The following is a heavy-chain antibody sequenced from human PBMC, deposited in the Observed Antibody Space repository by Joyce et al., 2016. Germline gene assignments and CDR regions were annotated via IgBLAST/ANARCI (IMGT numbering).Heavy chain of an antibody. V-gene: IGHV3-64*02. CDR2: INPNGGTI. CDR3: ARRYYGGNSNWYFDL. CDR1: GFTLNNYI. D-gene: IGHD4-23*01. Sequence: EEQLVESGEGLVQLGGSLRLSCAASGFTLNNYIMYWVCQAPGKWLEFVSFINPNGGTIDYAASVKGRFTISRDNSKNTLNLQMGSLRVDDMAVYYCARRYYGGNSNWYFDLWGRGILVTVSS. J-gene: IGHJ2*01.